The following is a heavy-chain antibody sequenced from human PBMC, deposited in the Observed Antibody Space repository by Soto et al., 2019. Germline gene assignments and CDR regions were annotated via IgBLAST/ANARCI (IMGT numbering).Heavy chain of an antibody. J-gene: IGHJ4*02. CDR3: AIRASYYDSSGYFDC. D-gene: IGHD3-22*01. V-gene: IGHV3-74*01. CDR2: INSDGSST. Sequence: PGGSLRLSCAASGFTFSSYWMHWVRQAPGKGLVWVSRINSDGSSTSYADSVKGRFTISRDNAKNTLYLQMNSLRAEDTAVYYCAIRASYYDSSGYFDCWGQGTLVTVSS. CDR1: GFTFSSYW.